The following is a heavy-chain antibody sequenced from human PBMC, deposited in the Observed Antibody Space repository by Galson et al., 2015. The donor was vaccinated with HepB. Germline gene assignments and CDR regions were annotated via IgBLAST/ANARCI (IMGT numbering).Heavy chain of an antibody. J-gene: IGHJ6*02. Sequence: SLRLSCAASGFTFSSYGMHWVRQAPGKGLEWVSAISGRTGSTHYADSVKGRFTISRDNSKNTLDLQMNSLRAEDTAVYYCAKAPLLYYYYGMDVWGQGTTVSVSS. CDR1: GFTFSSYG. D-gene: IGHD2-15*01. V-gene: IGHV3-23*01. CDR3: AKAPLLYYYYGMDV. CDR2: ISGRTGST.